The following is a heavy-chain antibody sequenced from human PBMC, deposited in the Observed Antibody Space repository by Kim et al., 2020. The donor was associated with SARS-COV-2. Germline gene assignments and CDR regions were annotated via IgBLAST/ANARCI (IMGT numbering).Heavy chain of an antibody. J-gene: IGHJ4*02. Sequence: GGSLRLSCAASGFTFSSYAMSWVRQAPGKGLEWVSAISGSGGSTYYADSVKGQFTISRDNSKNTLYLQMNSLRAEDTAVYYCAKDYDILTGPFDYWGQGTLVTVSS. CDR1: GFTFSSYA. D-gene: IGHD3-9*01. V-gene: IGHV3-23*01. CDR3: AKDYDILTGPFDY. CDR2: ISGSGGST.